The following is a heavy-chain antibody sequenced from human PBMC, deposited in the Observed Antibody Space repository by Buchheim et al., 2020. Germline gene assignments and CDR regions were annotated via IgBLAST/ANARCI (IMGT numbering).Heavy chain of an antibody. V-gene: IGHV3-49*04. J-gene: IGHJ4*02. D-gene: IGHD1-1*01. CDR1: GFTFGDYA. Sequence: EVQLVESGGGLVQPGRSLRLSCTASGFTFGDYAMSWVRQAPGKGLEWVGFIRSKAYGGTTEYAASVKGRFTISSDDSKSIAYLQMNSLKTEDTAVYYCTREDGKYYFDYWGQGTL. CDR3: TREDGKYYFDY. CDR2: IRSKAYGGTT.